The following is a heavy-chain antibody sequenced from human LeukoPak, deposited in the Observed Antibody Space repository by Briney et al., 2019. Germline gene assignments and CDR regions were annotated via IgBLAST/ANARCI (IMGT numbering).Heavy chain of an antibody. CDR2: IYYSGST. CDR3: ARRYYYGSGSYYFDY. J-gene: IGHJ4*02. Sequence: SETLSLTCTVSGGSISSYYWSWIRQPPGKGLEWIGYIYYSGSTYYNPSLKSRVTISVDTSKNQFSLKLSSVTAADTAVYYCARRYYYGSGSYYFDYWGQGTLVTVSS. V-gene: IGHV4-59*08. D-gene: IGHD3-10*01. CDR1: GGSISSYY.